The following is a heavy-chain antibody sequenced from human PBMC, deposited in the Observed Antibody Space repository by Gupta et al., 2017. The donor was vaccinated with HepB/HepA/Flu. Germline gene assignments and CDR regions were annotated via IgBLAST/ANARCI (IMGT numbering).Heavy chain of an antibody. V-gene: IGHV3-9*03. D-gene: IGHD6-19*01. CDR1: GFTFDNYV. CDR2: ISWNSGSI. J-gene: IGHJ4*02. Sequence: EVQLVESGGGLVQPGRSLRLSCAASGFTFDNYVMHWVRQVPGKGLEWVSGISWNSGSIGYADSVKGRFTISRDNAKNSLYLQMNSLGAEDMAFYYCARGNSDWAFHYWGQGTLVTVSS. CDR3: ARGNSDWAFHY.